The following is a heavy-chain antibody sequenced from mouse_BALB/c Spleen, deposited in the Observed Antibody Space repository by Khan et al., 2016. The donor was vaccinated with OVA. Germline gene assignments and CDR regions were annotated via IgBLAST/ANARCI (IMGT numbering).Heavy chain of an antibody. V-gene: IGHV1-4*01. J-gene: IGHJ3*01. CDR3: VRDGAYYRNDGWFAY. D-gene: IGHD2-14*01. CDR1: GYTFTSYT. CDR2: INPSNGYT. Sequence: QVQLKQSGAELARPGASVKMSCKASGYTFTSYTIHWIKLRPGQGLEWIGYINPSNGYTNYNQKFKDKATLTADKSSTTAYMQLSSLTSADSAVYNWVRDGAYYRNDGWFAYWGQGTLVTASA.